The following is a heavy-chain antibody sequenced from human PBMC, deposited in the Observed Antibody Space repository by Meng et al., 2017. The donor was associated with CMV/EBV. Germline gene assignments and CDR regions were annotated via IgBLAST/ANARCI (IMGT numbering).Heavy chain of an antibody. Sequence: GGSLRLSCAASGFTFDDYAMHWVRQAPGKGLEWVSGISWNSGSIGYADSVKGRFTISRDNANNSLYLQMNSLRAEDTAVYYCASGSGYFDYWGQGTLVTVSS. D-gene: IGHD1-14*01. J-gene: IGHJ4*02. CDR1: GFTFDDYA. V-gene: IGHV3-9*01. CDR2: ISWNSGSI. CDR3: ASGSGYFDY.